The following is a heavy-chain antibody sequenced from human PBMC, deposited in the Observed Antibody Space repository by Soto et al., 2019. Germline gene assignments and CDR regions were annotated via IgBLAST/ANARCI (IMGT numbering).Heavy chain of an antibody. V-gene: IGHV6-1*01. CDR3: ARGVAGTGFDL. J-gene: IGHJ4*02. CDR2: TYYRSNWRH. CDR1: GDSVSSNTAA. D-gene: IGHD6-19*01. Sequence: SQTLSLTCAITGDSVSSNTAAWNWIRSSPSRGLEWLGRTYYRSNWRHDYAVSVKSRITVNPDTSKNHFSLQLNSVTPDDTAVYYCARGVAGTGFDLWGQGTLVTVSS.